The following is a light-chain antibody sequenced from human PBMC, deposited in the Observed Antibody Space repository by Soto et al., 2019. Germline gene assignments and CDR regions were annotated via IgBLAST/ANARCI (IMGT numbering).Light chain of an antibody. CDR2: GVY. CDR1: EPIKTFY. J-gene: IGKJ5*01. V-gene: IGKV3-20*01. CDR3: QFYGSSLIT. Sequence: IVLTQSPATLSLSPGETHTLSCKASEPIKTFYFGWYQHKPGQSPRXXINGVYTRATGIPDRFSGSGSGTDLTITISRLEPEDFEIYYCQFYGSSLITFGQGTRLEIK.